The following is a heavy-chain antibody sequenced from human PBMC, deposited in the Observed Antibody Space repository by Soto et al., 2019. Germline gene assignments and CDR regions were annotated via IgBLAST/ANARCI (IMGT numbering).Heavy chain of an antibody. J-gene: IGHJ4*02. Sequence: GESLKISCKGSGYRFTAYWIGWVRQKPGRGLEWMGIIQPGDSDTRYSPSFQGQVTISADKSISTAYLEMNSLRAEDTAVYYCARESEDLTSNFDYWGQGTLVTVSS. V-gene: IGHV5-51*01. CDR1: GYRFTAYW. CDR2: IQPGDSDT. CDR3: ARESEDLTSNFDY.